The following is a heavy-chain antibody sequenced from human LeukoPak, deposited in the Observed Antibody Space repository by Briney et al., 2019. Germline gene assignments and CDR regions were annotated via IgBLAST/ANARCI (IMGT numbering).Heavy chain of an antibody. CDR3: ARDPGTAADYYDSSGYYF. V-gene: IGHV7-4-1*02. Sequence: ASVKVSCKASGYTFTSYAMNWVRQAPGQGLEWMGWINTNTGNPTYAQGFTGRFVFSLDTSVGTAYLQISSLKAEDTAVYYCARDPGTAADYYDSSGYYFWGQGTLVTVSS. J-gene: IGHJ4*02. CDR1: GYTFTSYA. CDR2: INTNTGNP. D-gene: IGHD3-22*01.